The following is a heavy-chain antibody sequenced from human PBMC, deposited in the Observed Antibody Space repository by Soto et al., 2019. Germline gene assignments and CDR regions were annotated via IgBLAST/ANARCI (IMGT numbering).Heavy chain of an antibody. CDR1: GFTFSSYG. CDR2: ISYDGSNK. D-gene: IGHD3-22*01. Sequence: PGGSLRLSCAACGFTFSSYGMHWVRQAPGKGLEWVAVISYDGSNKYYADSVKGRFTISRDNSKNTLYLQMNSLRAEDTAVYYCAKDRGITMIVAGFDPWGQGTLVTVSS. CDR3: AKDRGITMIVAGFDP. J-gene: IGHJ5*02. V-gene: IGHV3-30*18.